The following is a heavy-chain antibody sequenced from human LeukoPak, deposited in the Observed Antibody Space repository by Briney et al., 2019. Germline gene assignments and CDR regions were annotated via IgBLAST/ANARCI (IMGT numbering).Heavy chain of an antibody. V-gene: IGHV1-2*02. D-gene: IGHD5-24*01. CDR1: GYTFTDYY. CDR3: ARNTINWFRP. Sequence: ASVKVSCKASGYTFTDYYMQCVRQAPGQGLEWMGWINPNSGGTNYAQKFQGRVSMTRDTSISTAYMELSRLRSDDTAVYYCARNTINWFRPWGQGVLVTVSS. CDR2: INPNSGGT. J-gene: IGHJ5*02.